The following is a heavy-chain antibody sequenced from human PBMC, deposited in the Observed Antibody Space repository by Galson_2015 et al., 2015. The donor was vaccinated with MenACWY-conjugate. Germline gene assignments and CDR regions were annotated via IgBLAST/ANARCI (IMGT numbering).Heavy chain of an antibody. CDR2: IKNKAAGGTT. V-gene: IGHV3-15*07. Sequence: SLRLSCAASGFTFSSAWMHWVRQAPGKGLEWVGRIKNKAAGGTTDYAAPVKGRFTISRNDPEKTLYLQISSLKIEDTAVYYCTADVSDYSAYSVADYWGQGTLVTVSS. J-gene: IGHJ4*02. D-gene: IGHD4-17*01. CDR3: TADVSDYSAYSVADY. CDR1: GFTFSSAW.